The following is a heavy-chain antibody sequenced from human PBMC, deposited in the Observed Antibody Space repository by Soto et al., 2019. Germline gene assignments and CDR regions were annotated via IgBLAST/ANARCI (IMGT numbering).Heavy chain of an antibody. CDR2: IWYDGSNK. CDR1: GFTFSSYG. CDR3: ARVSGQDDYGDSGLDY. J-gene: IGHJ4*02. V-gene: IGHV3-33*01. Sequence: QVQLVESGGGVVQPGRSLRLSCAASGFTFSSYGMHWVRQAPGKGLEWVAVIWYDGSNKYYADSVKDRFTISRDNSKNTLYLQMNRLRAEDTAVYYCARVSGQDDYGDSGLDYWGQGTLVTVSS. D-gene: IGHD4-17*01.